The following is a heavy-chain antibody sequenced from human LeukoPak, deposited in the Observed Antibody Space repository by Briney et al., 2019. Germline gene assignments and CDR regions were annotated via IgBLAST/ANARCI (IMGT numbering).Heavy chain of an antibody. D-gene: IGHD1-7*01. CDR2: IYYDGSNI. CDR3: ARRTFPNDAFDV. J-gene: IGHJ3*01. CDR1: EFTFTTYG. V-gene: IGHV3-33*01. Sequence: GGSLRLSCAASEFTFTTYGMHWVRQAPGKGLEWVAFIYYDGSNIYYADYVKGRFTISRDISKNTLYLQMDSLRAEDTAIYYCARRTFPNDAFDVWGQGTVVTVSS.